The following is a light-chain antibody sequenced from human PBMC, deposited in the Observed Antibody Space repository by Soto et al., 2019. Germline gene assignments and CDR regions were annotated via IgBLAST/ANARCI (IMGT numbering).Light chain of an antibody. V-gene: IGKV2-30*02. CDR2: EVS. Sequence: DVVLTQSPLSLPVTLGQPASISCRSSQSLIHSDGSTYLSWFQQRPGQSPRRLIYEVSDRDSGVPDRLSGSGSGSDFTLKISRVEAEDVGVYYCMQGTHWPWTFGQGTKVEIK. CDR3: MQGTHWPWT. J-gene: IGKJ1*01. CDR1: QSLIHSDGSTY.